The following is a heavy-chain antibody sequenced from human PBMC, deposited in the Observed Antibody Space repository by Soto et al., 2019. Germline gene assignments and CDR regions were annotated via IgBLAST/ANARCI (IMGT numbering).Heavy chain of an antibody. CDR2: IFYSGST. Sequence: SETLSLTCTVSGGSISSGDYYWSWIRQPPGKGLEWIGYIFYSGSTHYNPSLQSRVTILIDTSKNQFSLKLSSVTAADTAVYYCARDPGYGDYPPRHWGQGTLVTVS. CDR3: ARDPGYGDYPPRH. J-gene: IGHJ4*02. D-gene: IGHD4-17*01. CDR1: GGSISSGDYY. V-gene: IGHV4-30-4*01.